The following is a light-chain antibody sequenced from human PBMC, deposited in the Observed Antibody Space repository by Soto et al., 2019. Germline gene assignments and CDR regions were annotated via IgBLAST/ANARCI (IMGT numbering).Light chain of an antibody. J-gene: IGLJ2*01. V-gene: IGLV2-14*03. CDR2: DVS. CDR3: SSFTSRNTLV. CDR1: SSDVGGYNY. Sequence: QSALTQPASVSGSPGQSITISCTGTSSDVGGYNYISWYQQHPGKVPKLMIYDVSHRPSGVSNRFSGSKSANTASLTISGLQAEDEADYYCSSFTSRNTLVFGGGTKVTVL.